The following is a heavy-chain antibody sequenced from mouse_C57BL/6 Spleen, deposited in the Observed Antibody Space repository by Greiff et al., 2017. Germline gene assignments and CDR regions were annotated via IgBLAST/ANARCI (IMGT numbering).Heavy chain of an antibody. J-gene: IGHJ2*01. CDR2: ISYDGSN. D-gene: IGHD1-1*01. V-gene: IGHV3-6*01. CDR3: ARGGYGSSYFDY. CDR1: GYSITSGYY. Sequence: EVQLQESGPGLVKPSQSLSLTCSVTGYSITSGYYWNWIRQFPGNKLEWIGYISYDGSNNYTPSPKNRISISRDTSKNQFFLKLNSVTTEDTATYYCARGGYGSSYFDYWGQGTTRTVSS.